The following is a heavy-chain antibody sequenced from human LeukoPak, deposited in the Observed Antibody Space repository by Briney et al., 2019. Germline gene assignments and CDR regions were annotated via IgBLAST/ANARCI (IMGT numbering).Heavy chain of an antibody. CDR3: ARTPRGEFSDY. D-gene: IGHD3-16*01. Sequence: GSLRLSCAASGFTFSTYWMSWIRQPPGKGPEWIGEINHSGSTNYNPSLKSRVTISADTSNNQFSLKLISVTAADTAVYYCARTPRGEFSDYWGQGTLVTVSS. V-gene: IGHV4-34*01. J-gene: IGHJ4*02. CDR1: GFTFSTYW. CDR2: INHSGST.